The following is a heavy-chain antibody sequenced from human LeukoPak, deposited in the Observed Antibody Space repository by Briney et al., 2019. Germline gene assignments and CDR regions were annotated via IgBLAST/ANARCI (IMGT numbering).Heavy chain of an antibody. J-gene: IGHJ1*01. D-gene: IGHD2-15*01. CDR3: ASDSYSPEYFQH. V-gene: IGHV3-66*01. Sequence: GGSLRLSWAASGFSVSNNYMSWVRQAPGKGLEWVSVIYSGGSTFYADSVKGRFTISRDNSKNTLYLQMNSLRAEDTAVYYCASDSYSPEYFQHWGQGTLVTVSS. CDR1: GFSVSNNY. CDR2: IYSGGST.